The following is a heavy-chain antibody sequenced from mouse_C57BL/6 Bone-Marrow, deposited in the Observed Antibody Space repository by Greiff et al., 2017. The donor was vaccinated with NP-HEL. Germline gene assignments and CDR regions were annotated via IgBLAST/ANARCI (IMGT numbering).Heavy chain of an antibody. CDR1: GYTFTSYG. CDR3: ARSYDYGYAMDY. CDR2: IYPRSGNT. Sequence: VKLMESGAELARPGASVKLSCKASGYTFTSYGISWVKQRTGQGLEWIGEIYPRSGNTHYNEKFKGKATLTADKSSSTAYMELRSLTSEDSAVYFCARSYDYGYAMDYWGQGTSVTVSS. D-gene: IGHD2-4*01. V-gene: IGHV1-81*01. J-gene: IGHJ4*01.